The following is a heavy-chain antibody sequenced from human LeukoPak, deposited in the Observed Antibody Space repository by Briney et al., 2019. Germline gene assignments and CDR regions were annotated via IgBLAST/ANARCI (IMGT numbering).Heavy chain of an antibody. CDR3: AKDGHRFWTTVTHSDY. V-gene: IGHV3-23*01. J-gene: IGHJ4*02. CDR1: GFTFSSYA. CDR2: ISGSGGST. Sequence: PGGSLRLSCAASGFTFSSYAMTRVRQAPGKGLEWVSGISGSGGSTYYADSVKGRFTISRDNSKNTLYLQMNSLRAEDTAVYYCAKDGHRFWTTVTHSDYWGQGTLVTVSS. D-gene: IGHD4-11*01.